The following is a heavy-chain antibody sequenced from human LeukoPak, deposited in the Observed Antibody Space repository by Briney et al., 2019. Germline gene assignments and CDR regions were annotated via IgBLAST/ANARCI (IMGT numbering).Heavy chain of an antibody. CDR3: AKRSGYEPGDEWFDP. D-gene: IGHD5-12*01. Sequence: PGGSLRLSCAASGFTYSSYAMSWVRHAPGKGLEWVSSMSGGGGSTYHADSVKGRFTISRDISKNTLYLQMNSLRAEDTAVYYCAKRSGYEPGDEWFDPWGQGTLVTVSS. CDR2: MSGGGGST. CDR1: GFTYSSYA. V-gene: IGHV3-23*01. J-gene: IGHJ5*02.